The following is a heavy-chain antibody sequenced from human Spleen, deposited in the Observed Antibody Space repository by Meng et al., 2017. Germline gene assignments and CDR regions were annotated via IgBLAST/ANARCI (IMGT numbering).Heavy chain of an antibody. J-gene: IGHJ3*02. CDR1: GGTFSSYA. CDR3: ARERYHVAFDI. CDR2: ISSGGSTI. Sequence: SCKASGGTFSSYAISWVRQAPGKGLEWVSYISSGGSTIYYADSVKGRFTISRDNSKNTLYLQMNSLRAEDTAVYYCARERYHVAFDIWGQGTMVTVSS. D-gene: IGHD1-14*01. V-gene: IGHV3-48*01.